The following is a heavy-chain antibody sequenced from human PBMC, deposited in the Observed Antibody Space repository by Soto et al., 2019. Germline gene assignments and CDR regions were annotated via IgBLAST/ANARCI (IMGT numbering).Heavy chain of an antibody. D-gene: IGHD5-18*01. Sequence: ASVKVSCKASGYTFTGYYMHWVRQAPGQGLEWMGWINPNSGGTNYAQKFQGRVTMTRDTSISTAYMELSRLRSDDTAVYYCARVLRGYSYGYGYWGQGTLVTVSS. V-gene: IGHV1-2*02. CDR3: ARVLRGYSYGYGY. CDR1: GYTFTGYY. J-gene: IGHJ4*02. CDR2: INPNSGGT.